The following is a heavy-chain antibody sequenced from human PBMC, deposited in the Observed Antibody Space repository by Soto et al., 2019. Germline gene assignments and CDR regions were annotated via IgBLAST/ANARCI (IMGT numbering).Heavy chain of an antibody. V-gene: IGHV3-30*18. D-gene: IGHD6-13*01. Sequence: GGSLRLSCAASGFTFSSYGMHWVRQAPGKGLEWVAVISYDGSNKYYADSVKGRFTISRDNSKNTLYLQMNSLRAEDTAVYYCAKAQWYSSSWLDYWGQGTLVTVSS. CDR2: ISYDGSNK. J-gene: IGHJ4*02. CDR3: AKAQWYSSSWLDY. CDR1: GFTFSSYG.